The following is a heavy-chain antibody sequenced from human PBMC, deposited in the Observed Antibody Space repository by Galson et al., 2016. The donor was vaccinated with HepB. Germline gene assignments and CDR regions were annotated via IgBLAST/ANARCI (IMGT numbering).Heavy chain of an antibody. V-gene: IGHV4-34*01. J-gene: IGHJ4*02. Sequence: LSLTCAVYGGSFTPYFWVWIRQPPGRGLEWIGEVNHNGHATYNPSLKNRVTISVDTSKNQFSVSLRSVTVADTAIYFCARTTDRITFNYWGQGSLVTVSS. CDR2: VNHNGHA. CDR3: ARTTDRITFNY. CDR1: GGSFTPYF. D-gene: IGHD1-1*01.